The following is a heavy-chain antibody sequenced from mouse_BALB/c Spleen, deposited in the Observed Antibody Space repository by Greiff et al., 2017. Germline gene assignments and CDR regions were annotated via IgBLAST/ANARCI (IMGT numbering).Heavy chain of an antibody. CDR3: AREGETATRYFDV. J-gene: IGHJ1*01. CDR2: IYPGDGDT. D-gene: IGHD1-2*01. V-gene: IGHV1-87*01. CDR1: GYTFTSYW. Sequence: VQLQQSGAELARPGASVKLSCKASGYTFTSYWMQWVKQRPGQGLEWIGAIYPGDGDTRYTQKFKGKATLTADKSSSTAYMQLSSLASEDSAVYYCAREGETATRYFDVWGAGTTGTVSS.